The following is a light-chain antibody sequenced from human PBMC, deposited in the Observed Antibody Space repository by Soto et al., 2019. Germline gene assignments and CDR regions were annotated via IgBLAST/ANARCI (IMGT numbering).Light chain of an antibody. CDR1: QSISSW. CDR2: KAS. V-gene: IGKV1-5*03. Sequence: GDRVTITCRASQSISSWLAWFQQKPGKAPKLLIYKASSLESGVPSRFSGSQSGTEFTLTISSLQPDDFATYYCLQYLTYPYTFGQGTKLEI. CDR3: LQYLTYPYT. J-gene: IGKJ2*01.